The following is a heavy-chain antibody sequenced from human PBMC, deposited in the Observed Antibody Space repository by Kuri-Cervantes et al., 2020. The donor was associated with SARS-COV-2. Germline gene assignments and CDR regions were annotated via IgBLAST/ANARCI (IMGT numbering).Heavy chain of an antibody. D-gene: IGHD1-26*01. CDR3: ARAEEYSGIPNPKPFDP. V-gene: IGHV1-46*01. Sequence: ASVKVSCKASGYTFTSYYMHWVRQAPGQGLEWMGIINPSGGSTSYAQKFQGRVTMTRDTSTSTVYMELSSLRSEDTAVYYCARAEEYSGIPNPKPFDPWGQGTLVTVSS. CDR2: INPSGGST. J-gene: IGHJ5*02. CDR1: GYTFTSYY.